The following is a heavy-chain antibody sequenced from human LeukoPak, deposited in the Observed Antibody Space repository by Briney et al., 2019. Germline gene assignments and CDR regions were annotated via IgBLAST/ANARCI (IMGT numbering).Heavy chain of an antibody. CDR2: ISYDGSNK. Sequence: GGSLRLSCAASGFTFSSYAMHWVRQAPGKGLEGVAVISYDGSNKYYADSVKGRFTISRDNSKNTLYLQMNSLRAEDTAVYYCAREGTTVNPFDYWGQGTLVTVSS. D-gene: IGHD4-11*01. CDR1: GFTFSSYA. CDR3: AREGTTVNPFDY. J-gene: IGHJ4*02. V-gene: IGHV3-30*04.